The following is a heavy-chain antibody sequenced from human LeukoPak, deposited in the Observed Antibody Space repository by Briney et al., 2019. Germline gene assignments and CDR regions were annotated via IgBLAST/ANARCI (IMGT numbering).Heavy chain of an antibody. J-gene: IGHJ4*02. CDR3: ARNPYDSSGYPD. D-gene: IGHD3-22*01. CDR2: IIPIFGTA. Sequence: GASVKVSCKASGGTFSSYAISWVRQAPGQGLEWMGGIIPIFGTANYAQKFQGRVTITADESTSTAYMELSSLRSEDAAVYYCARNPYDSSGYPDWGQGTLVTVSS. V-gene: IGHV1-69*13. CDR1: GGTFSSYA.